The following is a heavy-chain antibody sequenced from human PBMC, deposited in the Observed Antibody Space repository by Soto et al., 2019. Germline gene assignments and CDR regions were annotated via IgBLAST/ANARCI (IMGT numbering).Heavy chain of an antibody. CDR2: IIPIFGTA. D-gene: IGHD6-19*01. CDR1: GGTFSSYA. V-gene: IGHV1-69*13. CDR3: ARDSFGQWLVSDAFDI. Sequence: GASVKVSCKASGGTFSSYAISWVRQAPGQGLEWMGGIIPIFGTANYAQKFQGRVTITADESTSTAYMELSSLRSEDTAVYYCARDSFGQWLVSDAFDIWGQGTMVTVS. J-gene: IGHJ3*02.